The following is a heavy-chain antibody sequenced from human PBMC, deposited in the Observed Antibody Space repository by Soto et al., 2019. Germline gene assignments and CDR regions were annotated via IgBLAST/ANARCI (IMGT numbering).Heavy chain of an antibody. V-gene: IGHV1-69*13. J-gene: IGHJ6*02. Sequence: SVQVPYLDSGWSYSSYAIGLLRQAPGQGREWMGGIIPIFGTANYAQKFQGRVTIPVDESTSTAYMELNSLRAEDTAVYYCARGGGTTSGWYLGYDYYYGMDVWGQGITVTVSS. CDR3: ARGGGTTSGWYLGYDYYYGMDV. CDR1: GWSYSSYA. CDR2: IIPIFGTA. D-gene: IGHD6-19*01.